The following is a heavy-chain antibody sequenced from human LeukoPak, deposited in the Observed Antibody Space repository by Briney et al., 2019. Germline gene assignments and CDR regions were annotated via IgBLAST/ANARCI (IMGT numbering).Heavy chain of an antibody. D-gene: IGHD3-10*01. CDR2: INHSGST. CDR3: ARGHCTAMVRGGNWFDP. CDR1: GGSFGGYY. Sequence: PSETLSLTCAVYGGSFGGYYWSWVRQPPGKGLEWIGEINHSGSTNYNPSLKSRVTISVDASKNQFSLRLSSVTATDTAVYYCARGHCTAMVRGGNWFDPWGQGTLVTVSS. J-gene: IGHJ5*02. V-gene: IGHV4-34*01.